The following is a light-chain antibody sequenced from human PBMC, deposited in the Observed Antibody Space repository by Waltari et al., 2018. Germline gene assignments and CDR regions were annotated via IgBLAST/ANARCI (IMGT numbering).Light chain of an antibody. CDR2: RHN. V-gene: IGLV1-47*01. CDR1: SSNIGINY. CDR3: AAWDDSLSGWV. J-gene: IGLJ3*02. Sequence: QSVLTQPPSASGTPGQTVTISCSGSSSNIGINYVYWYQQFPGTAPKLLIYRHNQRPSGLPDRFSCSKSGTSASLAISGLRSEDGADYYCAAWDDSLSGWVFGGGTKLTVL.